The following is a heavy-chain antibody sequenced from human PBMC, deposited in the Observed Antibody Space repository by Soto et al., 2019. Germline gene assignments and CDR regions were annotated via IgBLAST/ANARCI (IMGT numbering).Heavy chain of an antibody. CDR3: ARLNAGTTYYYYGMDV. CDR2: IYYSGST. D-gene: IGHD1-7*01. Sequence: QLQLHESGPGLVKPSETLSLTCTVSGASISSSSYYWGWIRQPPGKGLEWIGSIYYSGSTYYNPSVKSRVTICVDTSKNQFSLKLSSVTAADTALYYCARLNAGTTYYYYGMDVWGQGTTVTVSS. CDR1: GASISSSSYY. V-gene: IGHV4-39*01. J-gene: IGHJ6*02.